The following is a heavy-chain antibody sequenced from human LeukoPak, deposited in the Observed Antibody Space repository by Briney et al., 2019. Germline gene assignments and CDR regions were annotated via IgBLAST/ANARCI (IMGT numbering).Heavy chain of an antibody. J-gene: IGHJ4*02. CDR2: INPSGGST. D-gene: IGHD7-27*01. Sequence: EWMGIINPSGGSTSYAQKFQGRVTMTRDTSTSTVYMELSSLRSEDTAVYYCARDLGRDNDYWGQGTLVTVSS. V-gene: IGHV1-46*01. CDR3: ARDLGRDNDY.